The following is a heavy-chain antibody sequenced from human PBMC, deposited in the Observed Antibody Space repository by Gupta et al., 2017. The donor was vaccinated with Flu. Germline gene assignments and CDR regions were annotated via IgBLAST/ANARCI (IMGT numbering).Heavy chain of an antibody. J-gene: IGHJ4*02. V-gene: IGHV3-7*01. D-gene: IGHD6-19*01. CDR2: IKSDGSEE. CDR3: GSSSGWTDFDY. Sequence: EVQLVESGGDLVHPGGSLRLSCVASGFRFSDYWMGWVRQTPGKGLEWVANIKSDGSEEYYVDSVKGRFTMSRDNAKNSFYMEMNSLRVEDTAMYYCGSSSGWTDFDYWGQGTLVIVSS. CDR1: GFRFSDYW.